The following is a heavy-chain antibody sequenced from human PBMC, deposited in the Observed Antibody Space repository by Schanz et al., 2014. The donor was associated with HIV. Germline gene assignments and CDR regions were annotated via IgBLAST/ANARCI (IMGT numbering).Heavy chain of an antibody. Sequence: EVQLLDSGGGLVQPGGLLRLSCAASGFTFSGFAMSWVRQAPGKGLEWVSPIGSGGGYKYYADSVNGRFTISRDNAKNSLHLQMSRLGAEDTAVYYCARDLHDYGDARTDYWGQGTLVTVSA. CDR1: GFTFSGFA. V-gene: IGHV3-21*06. D-gene: IGHD4-17*01. J-gene: IGHJ4*02. CDR2: IGSGGGYK. CDR3: ARDLHDYGDARTDY.